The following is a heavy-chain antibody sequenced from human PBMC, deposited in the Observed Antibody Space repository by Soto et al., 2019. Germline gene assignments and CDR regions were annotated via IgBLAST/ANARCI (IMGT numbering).Heavy chain of an antibody. J-gene: IGHJ6*02. CDR2: IYYSGST. CDR1: GGSISSGDYY. Sequence: PSEILALTCTVSGGSISSGDYYGSWSRQPPGKGLEWIGNIYYSGSTYYNPSLKSRVTISVDTSKNQFSLKLSSVTAADTAVYYCARRNLFRGVANYFYGLDVWGQGTTVTVSS. CDR3: ARRNLFRGVANYFYGLDV. V-gene: IGHV4-39*01. D-gene: IGHD3-10*01.